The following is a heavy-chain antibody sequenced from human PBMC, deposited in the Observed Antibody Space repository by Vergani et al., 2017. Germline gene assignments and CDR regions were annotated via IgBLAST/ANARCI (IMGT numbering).Heavy chain of an antibody. CDR3: ARVGIQSLDY. CDR2: IYDSGST. CDR1: GGSFSFYY. D-gene: IGHD4-11*01. Sequence: QVQLQESGPGLVKPSETLSLTCTVSGGSFSFYYWSWIRQSPEKGLEWIGDIYDSGSTNYNPSLKSRVSISVDTSKNQFSLKLSSVTAADTAVYYCARVGIQSLDYWGQGTLVTVSS. V-gene: IGHV4-59*12. J-gene: IGHJ4*02.